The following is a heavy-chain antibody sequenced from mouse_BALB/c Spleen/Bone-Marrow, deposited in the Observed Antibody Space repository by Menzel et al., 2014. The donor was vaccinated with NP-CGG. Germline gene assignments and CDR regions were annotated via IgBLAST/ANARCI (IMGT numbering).Heavy chain of an antibody. J-gene: IGHJ2*01. V-gene: IGHV14-3*02. CDR3: ATLTGTFDY. D-gene: IGHD4-1*01. CDR2: IDPASDYT. CDR1: GFNIKDTY. Sequence: EVQLQQSGAELVKLGASAKLSCTASGFNIKDTYMHWVKQRPEQGLEWIGRIDPASDYTQFDSKFQGKATITADTSSNTAYLQLSSLTSEDTAVYYCATLTGTFDYWGQGTTLTVSS.